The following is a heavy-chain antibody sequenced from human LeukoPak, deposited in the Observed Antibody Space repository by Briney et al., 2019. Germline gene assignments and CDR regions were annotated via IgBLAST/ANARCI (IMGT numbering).Heavy chain of an antibody. CDR2: IYPGDSDT. CDR1: GYSFISYW. J-gene: IGHJ4*02. V-gene: IGHV5-51*01. Sequence: GESLKISCKGSGYSFISYWIGWVRQMPGKGLEWMGIIYPGDSDTRYSPSFQGQVTISADKSISTAYLQWSSLKASDTAMYYCARVSYYYDSSGYYSIFDYWGQGTLVTVSS. CDR3: ARVSYYYDSSGYYSIFDY. D-gene: IGHD3-22*01.